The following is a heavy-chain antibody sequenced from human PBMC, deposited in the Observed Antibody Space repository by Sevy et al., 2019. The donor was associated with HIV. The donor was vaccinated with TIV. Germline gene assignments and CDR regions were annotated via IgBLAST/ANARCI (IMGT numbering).Heavy chain of an antibody. CDR1: GFSFTNYW. Sequence: GESLKISCKGAGFSFTNYWIGWVRQMPGKGLEWMGNIYPDDSDTIYSPSLQGQVTISADKPITTAYMHWSSLKASDTAIYYCARLGNNGEGAFDFWGQGTMVTVSS. V-gene: IGHV5-51*01. CDR2: IYPDDSDT. D-gene: IGHD2-8*01. J-gene: IGHJ3*01. CDR3: ARLGNNGEGAFDF.